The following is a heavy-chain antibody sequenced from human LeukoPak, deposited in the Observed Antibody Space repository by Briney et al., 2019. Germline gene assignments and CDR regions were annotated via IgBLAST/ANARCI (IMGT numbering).Heavy chain of an antibody. CDR1: GGSFSGYY. Sequence: SETLSLTCAVYGGSFSGYYWSWIRQPPGKRLEWIGEINHSGSTNYNPSLKSRVTISVDTSKNQFSLKLSSVTAADTAVYYCARAKGAAGFRYFDYWGQGTLVTVSS. D-gene: IGHD6-13*01. J-gene: IGHJ4*02. V-gene: IGHV4-34*01. CDR3: ARAKGAAGFRYFDY. CDR2: INHSGST.